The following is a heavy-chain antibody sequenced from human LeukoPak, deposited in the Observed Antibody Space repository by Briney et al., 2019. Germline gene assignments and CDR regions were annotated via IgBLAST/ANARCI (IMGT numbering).Heavy chain of an antibody. CDR3: AKDQGSGYYLFDY. D-gene: IGHD3-3*01. V-gene: IGHV3-23*01. J-gene: IGHJ4*02. CDR2: ISASGGST. CDR1: GFTFSSYA. Sequence: GGSLRLSCAASGFTFSSYAMSWVRQAPGKGLEWVSAISASGGSTYYAASVKGRFTISRDNSKNTLYLQMNSLRAEDTALYYCAKDQGSGYYLFDYWGQGTLVTVSS.